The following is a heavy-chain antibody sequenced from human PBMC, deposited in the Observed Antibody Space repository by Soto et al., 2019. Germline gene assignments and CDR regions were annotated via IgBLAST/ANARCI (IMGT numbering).Heavy chain of an antibody. V-gene: IGHV4-30-4*01. D-gene: IGHD2-15*01. J-gene: IGHJ3*02. CDR1: GGSISSGDYY. CDR3: ARDCSGGSCPDAFDI. CDR2: IYYSGST. Sequence: QVQLQESGPGLVKPSQSLSLTCTVSGGSISSGDYYWSWIRQPPVKGLEWIGYIYYSGSTYYNPSLKSRVTISVDTSKNQFSLKLSSVTAADTAVYYCARDCSGGSCPDAFDIWGQGTMVTVSS.